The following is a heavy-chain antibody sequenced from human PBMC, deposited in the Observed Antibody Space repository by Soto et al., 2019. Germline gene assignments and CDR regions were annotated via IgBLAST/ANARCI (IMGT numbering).Heavy chain of an antibody. J-gene: IGHJ4*02. CDR2: ISPGGFST. V-gene: IGHV1-46*01. CDR1: GYSFPSYY. Sequence: GAAVQVSFKASGYSFPSYYMHWVRQAPGQGREWMGLISPGGFSTTYAQRFQGRVTMTNDTSTSTFYMDLSSLTSEDTAIYYCAREAVAFDYWGQGTLVTVSS. D-gene: IGHD6-19*01. CDR3: AREAVAFDY.